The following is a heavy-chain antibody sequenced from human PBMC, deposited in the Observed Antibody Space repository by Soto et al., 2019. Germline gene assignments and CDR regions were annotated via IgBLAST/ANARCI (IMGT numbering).Heavy chain of an antibody. CDR1: GGSISSGGYY. D-gene: IGHD5-12*01. V-gene: IGHV4-31*03. CDR3: ARDDKMAQSGMDV. Sequence: QVQLQESGPGLVKPSQTLSLTCTVSGGSISSGGYYWSWIRQHPGKGLEWIGYIYYSGSTYYNPSLKSRVXKSXDXFKNQFSLKLSSVTAADTAVYYCARDDKMAQSGMDVWGQGTTVTVSS. J-gene: IGHJ6*02. CDR2: IYYSGST.